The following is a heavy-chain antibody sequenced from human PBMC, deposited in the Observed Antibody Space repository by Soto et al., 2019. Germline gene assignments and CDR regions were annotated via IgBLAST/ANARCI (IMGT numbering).Heavy chain of an antibody. CDR2: IYYSGST. CDR3: ARDVGVWYKSGWSNWFDP. J-gene: IGHJ5*02. CDR1: GGSISSYY. D-gene: IGHD6-13*01. V-gene: IGHV4-59*01. Sequence: SETLSLTCTVSGGSISSYYWSWIRQSPGKGLEWIGYIYYSGSTNYNPSLKSRVTISVDTSKNQFSLHLNSVTPEDTAVYYCARDVGVWYKSGWSNWFDPWGQGTQVTVSS.